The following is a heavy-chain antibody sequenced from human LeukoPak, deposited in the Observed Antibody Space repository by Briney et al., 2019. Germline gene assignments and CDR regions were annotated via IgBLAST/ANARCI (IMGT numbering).Heavy chain of an antibody. CDR2: ISSSSSYI. CDR3: ARDGRGSYYDSSGYLDC. V-gene: IGHV3-21*01. Sequence: GGSLRLSCAASGFTFNSYWMHWVRQARGKGLVWVSRISSSSSYIYYADSVKGRFTISRDNAKNSLYLQMNSLRAEDTAVYYCARDGRGSYYDSSGYLDCWGQGTLVTVSS. D-gene: IGHD3-22*01. CDR1: GFTFNSYW. J-gene: IGHJ4*02.